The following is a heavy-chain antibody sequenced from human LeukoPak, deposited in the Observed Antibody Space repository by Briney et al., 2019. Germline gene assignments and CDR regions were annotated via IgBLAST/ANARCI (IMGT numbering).Heavy chain of an antibody. CDR1: GFTFSSYA. CDR2: ISYDGSNK. J-gene: IGHJ4*02. CDR3: VRNFYFDY. Sequence: GGSLRLSCAASGFTFSSYAMHWVRQAPGKGLEWVAVISYDGSNKYYADSVKGRFTISRNNSKNTLYLQMNSLRAEDTAVYYCVRNFYFDYWGQGTLVTVSS. V-gene: IGHV3-30-3*01.